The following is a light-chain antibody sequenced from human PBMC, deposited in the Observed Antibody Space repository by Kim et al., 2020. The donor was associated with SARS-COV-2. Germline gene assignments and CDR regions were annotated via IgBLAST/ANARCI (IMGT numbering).Light chain of an antibody. CDR2: GAS. J-gene: IGKJ2*01. CDR3: HQYNSYSHT. V-gene: IGKV1-5*01. CDR1: QSMTGW. Sequence: ASVGDRVTLPSRASQSMTGWLAWYQETPGNAPALLIYGASSLKRGVPSRFSGSGSGTEFTLTIRSLQPDDFATYYCHQYNSYSHTFGQGTKLEFK.